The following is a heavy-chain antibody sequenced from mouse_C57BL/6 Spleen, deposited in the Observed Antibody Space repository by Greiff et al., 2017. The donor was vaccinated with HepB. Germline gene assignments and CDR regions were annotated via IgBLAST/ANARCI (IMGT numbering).Heavy chain of an antibody. V-gene: IGHV1-64*01. CDR2: IHPNSGST. Sequence: QVQLQQPGAELVKPGASVKLSCKASGYTFTSYWMHWVKQRPGQGLEWIGMIHPNSGSTNYNEKFKSKATLTVDKSSSTAYMQLSSLTSEDSAVYYCARGGYYGNSYAMDYWGQRTSVTVSS. CDR3: ARGGYYGNSYAMDY. D-gene: IGHD2-1*01. CDR1: GYTFTSYW. J-gene: IGHJ4*01.